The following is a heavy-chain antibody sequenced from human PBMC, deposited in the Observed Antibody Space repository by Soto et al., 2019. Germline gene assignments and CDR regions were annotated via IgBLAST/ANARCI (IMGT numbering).Heavy chain of an antibody. CDR3: AKTNHRWSLRGDY. CDR1: GFTFSYCA. CDR2: ITGRGDKT. V-gene: IGHV3-23*01. J-gene: IGHJ4*02. D-gene: IGHD3-3*01. Sequence: EVQLLESGGGLVQPGGSLRLSCTASGFTFSYCAMTWVRQTPGKGLEWVSTITGRGDKTSYSDSVEGRFTISRDNSNNSLYLQMNSLRAEDTALYYSAKTNHRWSLRGDYFGLGTLVTVSS.